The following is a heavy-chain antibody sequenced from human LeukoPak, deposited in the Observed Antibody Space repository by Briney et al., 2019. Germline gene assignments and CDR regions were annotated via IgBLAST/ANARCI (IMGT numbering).Heavy chain of an antibody. CDR1: GGSISSGGYY. D-gene: IGHD3-22*01. CDR3: ARENPSGYYNRPIDY. V-gene: IGHV4-61*08. Sequence: PSQTLSLTCTVSGGSISSGGYYWSWIRQPPGKGLEWIGDIYYSGSIKYNPSLKSRVTMSVDTSKNQFSLKLSSVTAAATAIYYCARENPSGYYNRPIDYWGQGTLVTVSS. J-gene: IGHJ4*02. CDR2: IYYSGSI.